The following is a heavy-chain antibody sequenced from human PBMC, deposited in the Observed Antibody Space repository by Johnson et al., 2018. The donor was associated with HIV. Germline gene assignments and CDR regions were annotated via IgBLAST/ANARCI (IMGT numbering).Heavy chain of an antibody. V-gene: IGHV3-9*01. J-gene: IGHJ3*02. D-gene: IGHD1-26*01. Sequence: VQLVESGGGLVQPGRSLRLSCTASGFTFDDYAMHWVRQAPGKGLEWVSGISWNSGSIGYADSVKGRFTISRDNAKNSLYLQMNSLTVEDTALYYCARADRDSGTYHDAVDSWGQGTMVTVSS. CDR1: GFTFDDYA. CDR3: ARADRDSGTYHDAVDS. CDR2: ISWNSGSI.